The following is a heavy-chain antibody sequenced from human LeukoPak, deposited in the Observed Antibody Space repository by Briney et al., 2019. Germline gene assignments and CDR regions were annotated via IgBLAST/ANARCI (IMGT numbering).Heavy chain of an antibody. CDR1: GYTFTGYY. CDR2: INPNSGGT. CDR3: ARDAVETPGGYYFDY. J-gene: IGHJ4*02. D-gene: IGHD3-16*01. V-gene: IGHV1-2*02. Sequence: ASVKVSCKASGYTFTGYYMHWVRQAPGQGLEWMGWINPNSGGTNYAQKFQGRVTMTRDTSISTAYMELSRLRSDDTAVYYCARDAVETPGGYYFDYWGQGTLVTVSS.